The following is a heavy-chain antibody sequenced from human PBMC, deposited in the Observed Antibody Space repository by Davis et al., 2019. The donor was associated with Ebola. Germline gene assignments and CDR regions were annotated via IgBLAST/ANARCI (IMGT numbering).Heavy chain of an antibody. CDR1: GFIFSSYW. V-gene: IGHV3-7*01. Sequence: PGGSLRLSCAASGFIFSSYWMSWVRQAPGKGLEWVANIKQDGSEKYYADSLKGRFTISRDNSKNTVYMEMNSLRAEDTAVYYCARDSYGMDVWGKGSTVTVSS. CDR3: ARDSYGMDV. CDR2: IKQDGSEK. J-gene: IGHJ6*04.